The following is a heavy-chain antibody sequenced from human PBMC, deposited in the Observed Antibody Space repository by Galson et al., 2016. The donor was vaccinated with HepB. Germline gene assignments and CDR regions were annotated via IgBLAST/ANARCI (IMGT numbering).Heavy chain of an antibody. CDR3: AKVAPDYDFWSGYTVHYYFDY. D-gene: IGHD3-3*01. CDR1: GFTFSSYA. Sequence: SLRLSCAASGFTFSSYAMRWVRQAPGKGLEWVSGISGSGGSTYYADSVKGRFTISRDNSKNTLYLQMNSLRAEDTAVYYCAKVAPDYDFWSGYTVHYYFDYWGQGTLVTVSS. V-gene: IGHV3-23*01. J-gene: IGHJ4*02. CDR2: ISGSGGST.